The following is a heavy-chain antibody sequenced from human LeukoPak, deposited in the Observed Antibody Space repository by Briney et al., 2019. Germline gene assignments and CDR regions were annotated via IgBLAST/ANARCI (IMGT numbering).Heavy chain of an antibody. V-gene: IGHV3-30-3*01. J-gene: IGHJ5*02. CDR3: AKAPYYDFWSGSLDP. CDR2: ISYDGSNK. Sequence: GGSLRLSCAASGFTFSSYAMPWVRQAPGKGLEWVAVISYDGSNKYYADSVKGRFTISRDNSKNTLYLQMNSLRAEDTAVYYCAKAPYYDFWSGSLDPWGQGTLVTVSS. D-gene: IGHD3-3*01. CDR1: GFTFSSYA.